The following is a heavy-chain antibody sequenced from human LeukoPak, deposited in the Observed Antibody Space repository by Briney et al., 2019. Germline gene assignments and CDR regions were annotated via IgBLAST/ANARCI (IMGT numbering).Heavy chain of an antibody. J-gene: IGHJ3*02. CDR2: ISSNGGST. V-gene: IGHV3-64*01. Sequence: GGSLRLSCAASGFTFSSYAMHWVRQAPGKGLEYVSAISSNGGSTYYANSVKGRFTISRDNSKNPLYLQMGSLRAEDMAVYYCARDRGEWIQLWSDAFDIWGQGTMVTVSS. CDR1: GFTFSSYA. CDR3: ARDRGEWIQLWSDAFDI. D-gene: IGHD5-18*01.